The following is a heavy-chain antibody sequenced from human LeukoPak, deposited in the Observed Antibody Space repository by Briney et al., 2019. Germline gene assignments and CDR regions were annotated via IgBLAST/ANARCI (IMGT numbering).Heavy chain of an antibody. Sequence: SETLSLTCTVSGGSISSGGHYWGWIRQLPGKGLEWIEYIYYSGTTYYNPPLQSRVTISVDTSKNQFSLKLNSMTAADTAVYYCARTNYGSGSYYNTWGQGTLVTVSS. CDR1: GGSISSGGHY. J-gene: IGHJ5*02. D-gene: IGHD3-10*01. V-gene: IGHV4-31*03. CDR3: ARTNYGSGSYYNT. CDR2: IYYSGTT.